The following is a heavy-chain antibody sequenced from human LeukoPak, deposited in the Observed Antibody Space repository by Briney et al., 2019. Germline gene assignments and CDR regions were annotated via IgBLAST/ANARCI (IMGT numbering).Heavy chain of an antibody. Sequence: GGSLRLSCAASGFTFSNYAMSWVRQAPGKGLEWVSGISGSGGSTDYADSVKGRFTIFRDNSKNTLYLQMSSLRVEDTAVYYCAKIIIGSTWQLDHWGQGTLVTVSS. J-gene: IGHJ4*02. CDR2: ISGSGGST. D-gene: IGHD6-13*01. CDR1: GFTFSNYA. CDR3: AKIIIGSTWQLDH. V-gene: IGHV3-23*01.